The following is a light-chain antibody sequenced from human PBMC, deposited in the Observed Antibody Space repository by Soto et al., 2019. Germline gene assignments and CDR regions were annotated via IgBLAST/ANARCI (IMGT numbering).Light chain of an antibody. CDR3: QQRSDWPWT. Sequence: EITMTQSPATLSVSPGERATLSFRASQSVSSNLAWYQQKPGQAPRLLMYDASNRATGIPARFSGSGSGTDFTLTISSLEPEDFAVYYCQQRSDWPWTFGQGTKVDIK. J-gene: IGKJ1*01. CDR2: DAS. CDR1: QSVSSN. V-gene: IGKV3-11*01.